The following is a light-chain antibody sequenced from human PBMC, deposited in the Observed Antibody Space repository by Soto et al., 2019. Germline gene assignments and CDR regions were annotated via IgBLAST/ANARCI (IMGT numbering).Light chain of an antibody. Sequence: EIVMTQSPATLSVAPGERVTLSCRASQGVSRKLAWYQHKSGQAPRLLISGASAGATGIPARFSGSGYGTEFNLTISSLQSEDCAIYYCQQYHTWPITFGGGTKVEIK. CDR1: QGVSRK. CDR2: GAS. J-gene: IGKJ4*01. CDR3: QQYHTWPIT. V-gene: IGKV3-15*01.